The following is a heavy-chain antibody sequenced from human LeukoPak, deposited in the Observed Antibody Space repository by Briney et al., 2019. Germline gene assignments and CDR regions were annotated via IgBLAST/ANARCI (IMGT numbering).Heavy chain of an antibody. V-gene: IGHV3-11*01. CDR2: ISGSSNNI. D-gene: IGHD6-19*01. Sequence: GGSLRLSCAASGFTFSDYYMIWIRQAPGKGLEWVSYISGSSNNIYYADSVKGRFTISRDNAKNSLYLQMNSLSAEDTAVYYCARDATGWYYFDYWGQGTLVTVSS. CDR1: GFTFSDYY. J-gene: IGHJ4*02. CDR3: ARDATGWYYFDY.